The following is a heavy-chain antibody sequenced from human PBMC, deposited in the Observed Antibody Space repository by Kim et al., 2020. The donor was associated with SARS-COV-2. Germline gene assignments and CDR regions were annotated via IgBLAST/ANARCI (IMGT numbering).Heavy chain of an antibody. CDR1: GFTFSSYA. CDR3: ARDRRAAFDY. V-gene: IGHV3-30-3*01. J-gene: IGHJ4*02. Sequence: GGSLRLSCAASGFTFSSYAMHWVRQAPGKGLEWVAVISYDGSNKYYADSVKGRFTISRDNSKNTLHLQMNSLRAADTAVYYCARDRRAAFDYWGQGTL. CDR2: ISYDGSNK. D-gene: IGHD6-25*01.